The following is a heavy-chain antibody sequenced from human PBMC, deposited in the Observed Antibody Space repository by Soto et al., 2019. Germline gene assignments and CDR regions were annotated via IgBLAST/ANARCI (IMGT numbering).Heavy chain of an antibody. D-gene: IGHD2-8*01. V-gene: IGHV1-8*01. J-gene: IGHJ6*02. CDR3: ARGQQYCTNGVCYSGNYYGMDV. Sequence: ASVKVSCKASGYTFTSYDINWVRQATGQGLEWMGWMNPNSGNTGYAQKFQGRVTMTRNTSISTAYMELSSLRSEDTAAYYCARGQQYCTNGVCYSGNYYGMDVWGQGTAVTVSS. CDR2: MNPNSGNT. CDR1: GYTFTSYD.